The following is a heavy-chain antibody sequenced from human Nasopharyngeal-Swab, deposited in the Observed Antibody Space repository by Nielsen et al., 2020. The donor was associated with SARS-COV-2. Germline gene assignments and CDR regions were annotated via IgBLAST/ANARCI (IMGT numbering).Heavy chain of an antibody. CDR3: ARAGDNGYYFDY. CDR2: IYPGDSDT. Sequence: KVSYKGSGYSFTNYWIGWVRQMPGKGLEWMGIIYPGDSDTRYSPSFQGQVTISVDKSIRAAYLQWSSLKASDTAIYYCARAGDNGYYFDYWGQGTQVTVSS. D-gene: IGHD4-17*01. J-gene: IGHJ4*02. CDR1: GYSFTNYW. V-gene: IGHV5-51*01.